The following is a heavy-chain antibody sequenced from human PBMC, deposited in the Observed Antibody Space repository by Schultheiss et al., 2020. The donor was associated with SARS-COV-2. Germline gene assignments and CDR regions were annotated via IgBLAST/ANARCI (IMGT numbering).Heavy chain of an antibody. J-gene: IGHJ3*02. V-gene: IGHV4-59*12. CDR1: GGFFSGYY. Sequence: SQTLSLTCAVYGGFFSGYYWGWIRQPPGKGLEWIGYIYYSGSTNYNPSLKSRVTISVDTSKNQFSLKLSSVTAADTAVYYCARGPPGGIAAAGGDDAFDIWGQGTMVTVSS. CDR3: ARGPPGGIAAAGGDDAFDI. D-gene: IGHD6-13*01. CDR2: IYYSGST.